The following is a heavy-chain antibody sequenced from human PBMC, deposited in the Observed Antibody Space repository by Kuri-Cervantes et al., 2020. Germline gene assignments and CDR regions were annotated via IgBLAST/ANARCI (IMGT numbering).Heavy chain of an antibody. CDR1: GFTLSSYW. V-gene: IGHV3-7*01. Sequence: GESLKISCAASGFTLSSYWMSWVRQAPGKGLEWVANINEGGSKKYYMDSVKGRFTISRDNAKNSLYLQMNSLRDEDTAVYYCARESFDYGDYEGEGSYYYGMDVWGQGTTVTVSS. J-gene: IGHJ6*02. CDR2: INEGGSKK. D-gene: IGHD4-17*01. CDR3: ARESFDYGDYEGEGSYYYGMDV.